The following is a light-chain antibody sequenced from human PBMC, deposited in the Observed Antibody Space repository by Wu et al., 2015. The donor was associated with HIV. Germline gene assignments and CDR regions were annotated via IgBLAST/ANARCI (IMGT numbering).Light chain of an antibody. J-gene: IGKJ1*01. Sequence: DIQMTQSPSTLSASIGDRVTITCRASQSLDKWLAWYQQKPGKAPKLLIYEASNLESGVPSRFSGSGSGTEFTLTISSLQPDDFATYYCQQYNGYPWTFGQGTKVEIK. CDR3: QQYNGYPWT. V-gene: IGKV1-5*03. CDR1: QSLDKW. CDR2: EAS.